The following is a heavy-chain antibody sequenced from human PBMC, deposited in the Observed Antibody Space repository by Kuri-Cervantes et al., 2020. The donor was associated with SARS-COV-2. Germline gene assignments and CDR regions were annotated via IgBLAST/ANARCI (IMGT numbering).Heavy chain of an antibody. CDR3: ARTRIAAAGTDAFDI. CDR2: INPSGGST. Sequence: ASVKVSCKASGYTFTSYYMYWVRQAPGQGLEWMGIINPSGGSTSYAQKFQGRVTMTRDTSTSTVYMELSSLRSEDTAVYYCARTRIAAAGTDAFDIWGQGTMVTVSS. V-gene: IGHV1-46*01. D-gene: IGHD6-13*01. J-gene: IGHJ3*02. CDR1: GYTFTSYY.